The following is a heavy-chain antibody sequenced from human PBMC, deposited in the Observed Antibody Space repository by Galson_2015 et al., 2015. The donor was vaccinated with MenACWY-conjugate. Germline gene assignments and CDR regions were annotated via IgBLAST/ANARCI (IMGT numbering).Heavy chain of an antibody. CDR3: ARGKGSGSFPYYFDY. CDR1: GFKFSLYS. D-gene: IGHD3-22*01. Sequence: CAAAGFKFSLYSVNWVRQAPGKGLEWVSSISSGSSYIYYADSVKGRFTISRDNANNSLHLQLNSLRVEDTALYYCARGKGSGSFPYYFDYWGRGVMVAVSS. V-gene: IGHV3-21*01. CDR2: ISSGSSYI. J-gene: IGHJ4*02.